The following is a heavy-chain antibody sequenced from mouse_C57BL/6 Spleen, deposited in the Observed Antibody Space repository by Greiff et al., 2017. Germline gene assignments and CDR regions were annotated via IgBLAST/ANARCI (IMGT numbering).Heavy chain of an antibody. V-gene: IGHV1-64*01. CDR2: IHPNSGST. J-gene: IGHJ2*01. CDR1: GYPFTSSW. Sequence: QVQLQQPGAELVKPGASVQLSCKASGYPFTSSWMHWVKQRPGQGLEWIGMIHPNSGSTNYNEKVKSKATLTVDKSSSTAYMQLSSLTSEDSAVDYCARYSTPSNYVDDWGQGTTLTVSS. D-gene: IGHD2-10*02. CDR3: ARYSTPSNYVDD.